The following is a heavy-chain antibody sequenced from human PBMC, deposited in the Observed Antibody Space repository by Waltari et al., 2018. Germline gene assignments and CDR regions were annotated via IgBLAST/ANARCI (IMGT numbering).Heavy chain of an antibody. CDR2: IRANSVGT. D-gene: IGHD2-21*02. CDR1: GFYFGDYA. V-gene: IGHV3-23*01. CDR3: AREVRIDGDFYYFDH. J-gene: IGHJ4*02. Sequence: EVQLLESGGDLVQPGGSLRISCVASGFYFGDYAMIWVHQAPGSGLQWLSLIRANSVGTYYPDSVKGRFTVARDNSKNTMWLQMDGLTAEDTAVYFCAREVRIDGDFYYFDHWGPGTLVSVSS.